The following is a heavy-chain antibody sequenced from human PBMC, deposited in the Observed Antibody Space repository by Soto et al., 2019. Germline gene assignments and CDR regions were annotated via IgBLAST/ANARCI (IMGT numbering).Heavy chain of an antibody. CDR2: INKSLTS. J-gene: IGHJ4*02. Sequence: QVQMQESGPGLVRPSETLSLTCTVSGGSVSSGSFYWSWIRQPPGKGLEWVGFINKSLTSNYTPSLKSRVTLSVDTPKNQFSLKLSSLTAAGTAVYFCARVPLRYNSSHYLDYWGQAALVTVSS. D-gene: IGHD6-6*01. CDR3: ARVPLRYNSSHYLDY. V-gene: IGHV4-61*01. CDR1: GGSVSSGSFY.